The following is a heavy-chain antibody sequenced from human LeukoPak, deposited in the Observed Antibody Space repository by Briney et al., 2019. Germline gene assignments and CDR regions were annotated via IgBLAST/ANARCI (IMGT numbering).Heavy chain of an antibody. D-gene: IGHD3-10*01. CDR1: GYSFTSYW. V-gene: IGHV5-51*01. CDR3: ARLMVRGVTLYYFDY. CDR2: IYPGDSDT. J-gene: IGHJ4*02. Sequence: GESLKISCKGSGYSFTSYWIGWVRQMPGKGLEWMGIIYPGDSDTRYSPPFQGQVTISADKSISTAYLQWSSLKASDTAMYYCARLMVRGVTLYYFDYWGQGTLVTVSS.